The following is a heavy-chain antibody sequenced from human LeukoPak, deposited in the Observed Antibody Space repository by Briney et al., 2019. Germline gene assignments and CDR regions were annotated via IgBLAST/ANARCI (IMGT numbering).Heavy chain of an antibody. CDR3: ARGGDYGDYSYYFDY. CDR2: MNPNSGNT. J-gene: IGHJ4*02. D-gene: IGHD4-17*01. Sequence: ASVKVSCKASGYTFTSYDINWVRQATGQGLEWMGWMNPNSGNTGYAQKFQGRVTMTTDTSTSTAYMELRSLRSDDTAVYYCARGGDYGDYSYYFDYWGQGTLVTVSS. V-gene: IGHV1-8*01. CDR1: GYTFTSYD.